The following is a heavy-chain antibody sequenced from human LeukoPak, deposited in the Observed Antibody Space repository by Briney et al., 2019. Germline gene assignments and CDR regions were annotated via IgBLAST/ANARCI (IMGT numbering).Heavy chain of an antibody. Sequence: GGSLRLSCAASGFTFSTYAMSWVRQAPGEGLEWVSAISGGGGDIYYADSVKGRFTISRDNSKNTLYLQMNSLRAEDTAVYYCARSYVGADRYFDYWGQGTLVTVSS. CDR1: GFTFSTYA. J-gene: IGHJ4*02. CDR2: ISGGGGDI. V-gene: IGHV3-23*01. D-gene: IGHD1-26*01. CDR3: ARSYVGADRYFDY.